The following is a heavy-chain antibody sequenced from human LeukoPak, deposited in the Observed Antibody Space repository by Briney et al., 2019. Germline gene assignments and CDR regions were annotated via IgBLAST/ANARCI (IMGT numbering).Heavy chain of an antibody. CDR3: ARLNKTGLLYSSSWYGP. Sequence: GGSLRLSCKGSGYSFTSYWISWVRQMPGKGLEWMGRIDPSDSYTNYSPSFQGHVTISADKSISTAYLQWSSLKASDTDTYYCARLNKTGLLYSSSWYGPWGQGTLVTVSS. CDR1: GYSFTSYW. V-gene: IGHV5-10-1*01. D-gene: IGHD6-13*01. J-gene: IGHJ5*02. CDR2: IDPSDSYT.